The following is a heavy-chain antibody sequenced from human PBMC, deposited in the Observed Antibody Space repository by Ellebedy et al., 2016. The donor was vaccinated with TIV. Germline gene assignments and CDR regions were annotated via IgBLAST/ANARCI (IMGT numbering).Heavy chain of an antibody. Sequence: GESLKISCAASGFTFSSYSMNWVRPAPGKGLEWVSSISSSSSYIYYADSVKGRFLISRDNAKNSLYLQMTSLRTEDTAVYYCARAWVNRGYWGQGTLVTVSS. CDR3: ARAWVNRGY. CDR2: ISSSSSYI. D-gene: IGHD3-10*01. CDR1: GFTFSSYS. J-gene: IGHJ4*02. V-gene: IGHV3-21*01.